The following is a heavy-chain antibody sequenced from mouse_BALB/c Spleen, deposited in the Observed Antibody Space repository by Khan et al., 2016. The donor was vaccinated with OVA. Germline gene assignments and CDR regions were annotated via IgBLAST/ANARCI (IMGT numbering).Heavy chain of an antibody. CDR1: GFTFSTYG. CDR2: VSTGGHYT. D-gene: IGHD1-1*01. J-gene: IGHJ3*01. CDR3: ARLAYYYDSEGFAY. Sequence: EVQLVESGGDVVKPGGSLKLSCAASGFTFSTYGMSWVRQTPDKRLEWVATVSTGGHYTYYSDTVKGRFTISRDNAKNTLYLQMSSLKSEAAAMFYCARLAYYYDSEGFAYWGQGTLVTVSA. V-gene: IGHV5-6*01.